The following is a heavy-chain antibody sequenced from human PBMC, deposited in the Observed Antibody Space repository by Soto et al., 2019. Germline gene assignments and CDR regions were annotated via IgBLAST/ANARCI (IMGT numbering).Heavy chain of an antibody. Sequence: GGSLRLSCAASGFTFSSYSMNWVRQAPGKGLEWVSSISSSSSYIYYADSVKGRFTISRDNAKNSLYLQMNSLRAEDTAVYYYARTSVWGYCWGGRSHGLYFDLWGEGTLVTVSS. J-gene: IGHJ4*02. D-gene: IGHD2-15*01. CDR1: GFTFSSYS. CDR2: ISSSSSYI. CDR3: ARTSVWGYCWGGRSHGLYFDL. V-gene: IGHV3-21*01.